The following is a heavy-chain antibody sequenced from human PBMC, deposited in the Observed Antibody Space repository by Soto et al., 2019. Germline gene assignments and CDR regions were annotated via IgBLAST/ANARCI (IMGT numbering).Heavy chain of an antibody. J-gene: IGHJ4*02. CDR2: INPSGGST. D-gene: IGHD6-19*01. Sequence: QVQLVQSGAEVRMPGASVKVSCKASGYTFTNYYIHWVRQAPGQGLEWMGIINPSGGSTRYSPKFQGRLTMTGDTSTSTVYMELSSLRSDDTAVFYCASEASAVAGTNFDYWGQGTLVTVSS. CDR3: ASEASAVAGTNFDY. V-gene: IGHV1-46*01. CDR1: GYTFTNYY.